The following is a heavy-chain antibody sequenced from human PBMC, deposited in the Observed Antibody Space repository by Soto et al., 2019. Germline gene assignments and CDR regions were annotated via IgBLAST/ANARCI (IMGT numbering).Heavy chain of an antibody. CDR1: GGTFSSYA. CDR3: ARARGSYKTYYYYGMDV. D-gene: IGHD1-26*01. V-gene: IGHV1-69*12. J-gene: IGHJ6*02. Sequence: QVQLVQSGAEVKKPGSSVKVSCKASGGTFSSYAISWVRQAPGQGLEWMGGIIPIFGTANYAQKFQGRVTITADESTSTGYMELSSLRSEVTAVYYCARARGSYKTYYYYGMDVWGQGTTVTVSS. CDR2: IIPIFGTA.